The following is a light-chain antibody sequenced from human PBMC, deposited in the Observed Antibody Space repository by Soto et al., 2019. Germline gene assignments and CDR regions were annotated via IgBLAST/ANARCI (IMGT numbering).Light chain of an antibody. J-gene: IGLJ2*01. CDR1: SSNIGAGYD. V-gene: IGLV1-40*01. CDR2: GNS. Sequence: QSVLTQPPSVSGAPGQRVTISCTGSSSNIGAGYDVHWYQQLPGTAPKLLIYGNSNRPSGVPDRFSGAKSGTSASLAITGRQADDEADYYCQSYDSSLSAHVVFGGGTKLTVL. CDR3: QSYDSSLSAHVV.